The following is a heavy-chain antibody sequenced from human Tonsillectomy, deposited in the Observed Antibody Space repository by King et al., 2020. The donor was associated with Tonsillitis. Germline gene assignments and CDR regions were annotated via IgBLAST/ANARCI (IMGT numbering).Heavy chain of an antibody. V-gene: IGHV6-1*01. D-gene: IGHD2-15*01. CDR3: ARDRWRYCRGGTCYGDAFDI. J-gene: IGHJ3*02. Sequence: HVQLPQSGPGLLKPSQTLSLTCAISGDSVSSNSAAWNWIRQSPSRGLEWLGRTYYRSKWNNDYALYVKSRISLNPDTSKNQFSLQLYSVTPEDTAVYYCARDRWRYCRGGTCYGDAFDIWGQGTMVTVSS. CDR1: GDSVSSNSAA. CDR2: TYYRSKWNN.